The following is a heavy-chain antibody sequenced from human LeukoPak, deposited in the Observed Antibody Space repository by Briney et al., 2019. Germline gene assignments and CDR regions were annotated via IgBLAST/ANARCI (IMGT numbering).Heavy chain of an antibody. CDR3: ARHYYDILTGYYRACWFDP. V-gene: IGHV4-39*01. J-gene: IGHJ5*02. D-gene: IGHD3-9*01. Sequence: SETLSLTCTVSGGSISSSSYYWGWIRQPPGKGLEWIGSIYYSGSTYYNPSLKSRVTISVDTSKNQFSLKLSSVTAADTAVYYCARHYYDILTGYYRACWFDPWGQGTLVTVSS. CDR1: GGSISSSSYY. CDR2: IYYSGST.